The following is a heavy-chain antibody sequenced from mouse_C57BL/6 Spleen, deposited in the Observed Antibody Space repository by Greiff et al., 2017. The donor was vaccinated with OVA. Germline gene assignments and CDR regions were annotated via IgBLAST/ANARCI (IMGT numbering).Heavy chain of an antibody. V-gene: IGHV1-26*01. Sequence: EVQLQQSGPELVKPGASVKISCKASGYTFTDSYMNWVKQRHGKSLEWIGDIIPNNGGTSYNQTFKVKSTLTVDQSSSTSYMALRSLTSEDSAVYYCARGRGVYWDYWGQGTTLTVSS. J-gene: IGHJ2*01. CDR3: ARGRGVYWDY. CDR1: GYTFTDSY. CDR2: IIPNNGGT.